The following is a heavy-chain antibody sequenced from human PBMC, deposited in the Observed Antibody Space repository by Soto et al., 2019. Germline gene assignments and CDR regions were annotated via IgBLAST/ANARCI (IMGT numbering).Heavy chain of an antibody. CDR2: ISGSGGST. J-gene: IGHJ4*02. D-gene: IGHD2-21*02. CDR3: AKGADAYCGGDCHFDY. V-gene: IGHV3-23*01. CDR1: GFTFSSYA. Sequence: EVQLLESGGGLVQPGGSLRLSCAASGFTFSSYAMSWVRQAPGKGLEWVSAISGSGGSTYYADSVKGRFTISRDNSKNTLYLQMNSLRAEDTAVYYCAKGADAYCGGDCHFDYWGQGTLVTVSS.